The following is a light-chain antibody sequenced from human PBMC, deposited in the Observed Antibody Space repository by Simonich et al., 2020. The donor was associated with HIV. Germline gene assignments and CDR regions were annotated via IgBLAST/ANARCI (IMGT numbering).Light chain of an antibody. CDR2: EDN. J-gene: IGLJ3*02. CDR1: SGDVGSYNL. V-gene: IGLV2-23*01. CDR3: CSYAGGTTWV. Sequence: QSALTQPASVSGSPGQSITISCTGTSGDVGSYNLVSWYQQHPGKAPKLLIYEDNKRPSGVSNRFSGSKSGNTASLTISGLQAEDEADYYCCSYAGGTTWVFGGGTKLTVL.